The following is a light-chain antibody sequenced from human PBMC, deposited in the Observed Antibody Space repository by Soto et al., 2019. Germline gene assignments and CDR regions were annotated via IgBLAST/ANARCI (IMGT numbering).Light chain of an antibody. CDR1: QSISNY. CDR3: QQSYSIPPA. Sequence: DIQMTQSPSSLAASVGDRVTITCRASQSISNYLNWYQQKPGTAPKLLIFATAALQTGVPSRFSGSGSGTDFTLTISSLQPEDFATYYWQQSYSIPPAFGQGTKVEIK. CDR2: ATA. V-gene: IGKV1-39*01. J-gene: IGKJ1*01.